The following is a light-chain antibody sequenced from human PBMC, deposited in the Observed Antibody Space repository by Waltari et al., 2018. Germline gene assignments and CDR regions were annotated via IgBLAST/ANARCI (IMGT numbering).Light chain of an antibody. CDR2: WAS. Sequence: IVMTQSPDSLAVSLGERATIHCKSSQTVFYSSNNKNYLAWYQQKPRQPPKLLVYWASTRESGVPDRFSGSGSGTDFTLTITSLQPEDFATYYCQQSYSTPITFGQGTRLEIK. CDR1: QTVFYSSNNKNY. J-gene: IGKJ5*01. CDR3: QQSYSTPIT. V-gene: IGKV4-1*01.